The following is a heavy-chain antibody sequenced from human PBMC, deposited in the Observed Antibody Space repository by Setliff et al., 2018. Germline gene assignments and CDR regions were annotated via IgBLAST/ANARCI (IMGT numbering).Heavy chain of an antibody. CDR1: GFTFTSYD. Sequence: PGGSLRLSCAASGFTFTSYDMSWVRQAPGKGLEWVSGISGTGATTNYADSVKGRFTISRDNSKNTLYRQMNSLRAEATAVHYCAKPQVELRWGFESWGQGTLVTVSS. V-gene: IGHV3-23*01. CDR2: ISGTGATT. CDR3: AKPQVELRWGFES. J-gene: IGHJ4*02. D-gene: IGHD1-7*01.